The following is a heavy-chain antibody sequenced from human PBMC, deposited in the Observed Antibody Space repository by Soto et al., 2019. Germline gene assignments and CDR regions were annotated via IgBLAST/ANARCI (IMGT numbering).Heavy chain of an antibody. CDR1: GGSISSGDYY. CDR3: AAALSGTGAFDF. CDR2: VYYSGST. D-gene: IGHD6-13*01. V-gene: IGHV4-61*08. Sequence: PSETLSLTCTVSGGSISSGDYYWSWIRQPPGKGLEWIGFVYYSGSTSYYPSLKSRVTISIDTSKNQFSLKLSPVTAADTAVYYCAAALSGTGAFDFWGQGTMVTVSS. J-gene: IGHJ3*01.